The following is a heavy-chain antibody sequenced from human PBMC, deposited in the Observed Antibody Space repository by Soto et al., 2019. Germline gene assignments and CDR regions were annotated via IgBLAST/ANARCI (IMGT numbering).Heavy chain of an antibody. D-gene: IGHD5-18*01. V-gene: IGHV3-21*01. CDR1: GFTFSSYS. CDR3: ASERGYSYGRGGWFDP. J-gene: IGHJ5*02. Sequence: EVQLVESGGGLVKPGGSLRLSCAASGFTFSSYSMNWVRQAPGKGLEWVSSISSSSSYIYYADSVKGRFTISRDNAKNSLYLQMNSLRAEDTAVYYCASERGYSYGRGGWFDPWGQGTLVTVSS. CDR2: ISSSSSYI.